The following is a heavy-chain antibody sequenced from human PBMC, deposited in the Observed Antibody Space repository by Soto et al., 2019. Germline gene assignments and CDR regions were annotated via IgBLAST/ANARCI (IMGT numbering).Heavy chain of an antibody. J-gene: IGHJ6*03. CDR1: GFTFSSYA. D-gene: IGHD2-8*01. Sequence: PWGSLRLSCAASGFTFSSYARSWVRQAPGKGLEWVSGIVASGDNRDYADSVKGRFTISRDNSKNTLFLQMHSLRAEDMAVYYCAKAQRDGRKVYDYYMDVWGKGTTVTVSS. CDR2: IVASGDNR. CDR3: AKAQRDGRKVYDYYMDV. V-gene: IGHV3-23*01.